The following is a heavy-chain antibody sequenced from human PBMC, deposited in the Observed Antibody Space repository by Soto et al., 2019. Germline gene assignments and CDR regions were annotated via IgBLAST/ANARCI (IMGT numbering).Heavy chain of an antibody. D-gene: IGHD2-21*02. CDR1: GFTFSSYW. CDR3: ASHTIFYGGNFLGGY. Sequence: EVQLVESGGGLVQPGGSLRLSCAASGFTFSSYWMHWVRQAPGKGLVWVSRINSDGSSTSYVDSVKGRFTISRDNAKNTLYLQMNSLRVEDTAVYYCASHTIFYGGNFLGGYWGQGTLVTVSS. CDR2: INSDGSST. V-gene: IGHV3-74*01. J-gene: IGHJ4*02.